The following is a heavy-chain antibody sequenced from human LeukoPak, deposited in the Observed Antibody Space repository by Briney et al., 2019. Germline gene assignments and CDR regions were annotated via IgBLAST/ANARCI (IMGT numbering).Heavy chain of an antibody. V-gene: IGHV3-21*01. D-gene: IGHD3-10*01. CDR2: ISSSSSYI. CDR3: ARHGTEDLLLWFGDQKGSYWFDP. J-gene: IGHJ5*02. Sequence: GGSLRLSCAASGFTFSSYNINWVRQAPGKGLEWVSSISSSSSYIYYADSVKGRFTISRDNAKSSLYLQMNSLRAEDTAVYYCARHGTEDLLLWFGDQKGSYWFDPWGQGTLVTVSS. CDR1: GFTFSSYN.